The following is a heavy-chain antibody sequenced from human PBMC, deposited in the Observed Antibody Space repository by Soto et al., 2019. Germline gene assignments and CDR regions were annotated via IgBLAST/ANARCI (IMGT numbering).Heavy chain of an antibody. CDR2: IYYSGST. D-gene: IGHD2-8*01. V-gene: IGHV4-31*03. Sequence: QVQLQESGPGLVKPSQTLSLTCTVSGGSISSGGYYWSWIRQHPGKGLEWIGYIYYSGSTYYNPALTRRVTISVDTSKKQFSLKLSSVTAADTAVYYCERLLPRSRCFDPWGQGNLVTVSS. CDR1: GGSISSGGYY. CDR3: ERLLPRSRCFDP. J-gene: IGHJ5*02.